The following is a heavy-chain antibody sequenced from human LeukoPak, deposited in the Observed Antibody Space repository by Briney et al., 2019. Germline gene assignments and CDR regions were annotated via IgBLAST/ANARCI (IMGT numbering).Heavy chain of an antibody. J-gene: IGHJ4*02. CDR2: ISSSGSTI. D-gene: IGHD3-10*01. CDR1: GFAFSDYY. V-gene: IGHV3-11*04. Sequence: GGSLGLSCAASGFAFSDYYMSWIRQAPGKGLEWVSYISSSGSTIYYADSVKGRFTISRDNAKNSLYLQMNSLRAEDTAVYYCARDRNGVLLWFGELLNYWGQGTLVTVSS. CDR3: ARDRNGVLLWFGELLNY.